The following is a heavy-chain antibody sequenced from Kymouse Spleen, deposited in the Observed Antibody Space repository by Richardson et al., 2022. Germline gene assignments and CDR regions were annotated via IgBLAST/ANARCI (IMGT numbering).Heavy chain of an antibody. CDR3: ASNWNRDYFDY. V-gene: IGHV4-39*01. CDR1: GGSISSSSYY. J-gene: IGHJ4*02. CDR2: IYYSGST. Sequence: QLQLQESGPGLVKPSETLSLTCTVSGGSISSSSYYWGWIRQPPGKGLEWIGSIYYSGSTYYNPSLKSRVTISVDTSKNQFSLKLSSVTAADTAVYYCASNWNRDYFDYWGQGTLVTVSS. D-gene: IGHD1-20*01,IGHD1-7*01.